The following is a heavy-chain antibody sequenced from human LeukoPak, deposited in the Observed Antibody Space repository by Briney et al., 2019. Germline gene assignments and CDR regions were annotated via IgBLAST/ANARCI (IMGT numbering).Heavy chain of an antibody. CDR1: GYTLTELS. CDR3: ARGEATNWFDP. D-gene: IGHD1-26*01. J-gene: IGHJ5*02. V-gene: IGHV1-24*01. Sequence: ASVKVSCKVSGYTLTELSMHWVRQAPGKGLEWMGGFDPEDGETIYAQKFQGGVTITTDESTSTAYMELSSLRSEDTAVYYCARGEATNWFDPWGQGTLVTVSS. CDR2: FDPEDGET.